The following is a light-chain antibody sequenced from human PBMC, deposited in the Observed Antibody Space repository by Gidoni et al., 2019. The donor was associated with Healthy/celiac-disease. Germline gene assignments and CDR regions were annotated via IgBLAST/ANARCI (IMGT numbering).Light chain of an antibody. V-gene: IGKV2D-29*01. CDR3: MQSIQLPRT. CDR1: QSPLHSDGKTY. Sequence: EIVMTQTPLSLSVTPGQPASISCKSSQSPLHSDGKTYCYWYLQKPGQPPQLLIYEVSNRFSGVPERCSGSGSGTYFPLKISRVDAEYAGFYYCMQSIQLPRTFGPGTKVDIK. CDR2: EVS. J-gene: IGKJ3*01.